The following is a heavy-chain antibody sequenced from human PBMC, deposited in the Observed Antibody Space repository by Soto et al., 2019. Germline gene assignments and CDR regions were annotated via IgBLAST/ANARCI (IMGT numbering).Heavy chain of an antibody. CDR1: GYTFTAYA. D-gene: IGHD6-19*01. V-gene: IGHV1-3*01. CDR2: INAGNGDT. J-gene: IGHJ4*02. Sequence: QVQLVQSGAEAKKPGASVKVSCKASGYTFTAYAIHWVRQAPGQRLDWMGWINAGNGDTKYSQKFQGRVTITTDTSAATAYMEPSSLRSGDTAVYFRTPTRFSSGWDFDYWGQGTLVTVSS. CDR3: TPTRFSSGWDFDY.